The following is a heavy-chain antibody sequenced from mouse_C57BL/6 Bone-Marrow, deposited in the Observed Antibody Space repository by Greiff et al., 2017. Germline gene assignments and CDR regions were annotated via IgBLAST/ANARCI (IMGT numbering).Heavy chain of an antibody. CDR1: GYTFTSYW. CDR3: ARSRDYDGRQYYFDY. V-gene: IGHV1-64*01. CDR2: IHPNSGST. D-gene: IGHD2-4*01. J-gene: IGHJ2*01. Sequence: VQLQQSGAELVKPGASVKLSCKASGYTFTSYWMHWVKQRPGQGLEWIGMIHPNSGSTNYNEKFKSKATLTVDKSSSTAYMQLSSLTSEDSAVYYCARSRDYDGRQYYFDYWGQGTTLTVSP.